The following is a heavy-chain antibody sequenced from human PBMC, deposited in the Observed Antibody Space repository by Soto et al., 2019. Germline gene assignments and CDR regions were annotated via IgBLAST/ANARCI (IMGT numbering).Heavy chain of an antibody. V-gene: IGHV3-23*01. CDR1: GFTFSNYG. Sequence: PGGSLRLSCAASGFTFSNYGMNWVRQAPGKGLEWVSAISGSGDNTYYADSVKGRLTISRDNSKNTLYLQMNSLRAEDTAIYYCAKDRSHSSGSYYGYLDYWGHGTLGTVSS. CDR3: AKDRSHSSGSYYGYLDY. CDR2: ISGSGDNT. D-gene: IGHD1-26*01. J-gene: IGHJ4*01.